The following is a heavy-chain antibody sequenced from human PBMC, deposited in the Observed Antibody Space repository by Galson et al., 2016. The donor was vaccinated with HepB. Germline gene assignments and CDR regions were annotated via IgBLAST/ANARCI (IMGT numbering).Heavy chain of an antibody. Sequence: TLSLTCSVSGGSVNRGSYYWSWVRQSPGKGPEWIGNIDHSGSTSYNPSLWSRVSITRDTSENNIALRLTSLTAADTAMYYCARGETTVAVFPLDYWGQGTPVTVSS. D-gene: IGHD4-23*01. J-gene: IGHJ4*02. CDR1: GGSVNRGSYY. CDR3: ARGETTVAVFPLDY. V-gene: IGHV4-31*03. CDR2: IDHSGST.